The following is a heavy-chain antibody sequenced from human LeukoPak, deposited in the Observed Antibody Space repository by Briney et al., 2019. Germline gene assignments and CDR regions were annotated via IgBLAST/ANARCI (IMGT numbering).Heavy chain of an antibody. D-gene: IGHD5-18*01. CDR2: ISSTSSYI. CDR3: AKGQLWQTGWFDP. V-gene: IGHV3-21*01. J-gene: IGHJ5*02. Sequence: GGSLRLSCAASGFTFSDYSMHWVRQAPGEGLEWVSTISSTSSYIYSADSLKGRFTISRDNAKNSLYLQMSTLRAEDTAVYYCAKGQLWQTGWFDPWGQGTLVTVSS. CDR1: GFTFSDYS.